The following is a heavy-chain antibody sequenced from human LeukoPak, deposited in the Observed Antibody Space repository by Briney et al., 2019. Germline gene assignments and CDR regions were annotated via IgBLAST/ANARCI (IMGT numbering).Heavy chain of an antibody. V-gene: IGHV3-23*01. D-gene: IGHD6-25*01. J-gene: IGHJ4*02. Sequence: PGGSLRLSCAASGFTFSSYGMSWVRQAPGKGLEWVSGIRGSGDRTFYADSVKGRFTISRDNSENTVYLQMSSLRVEDTAVYYCAKAAAGDVFSFDYWGQGTLVTVSS. CDR3: AKAAAGDVFSFDY. CDR2: IRGSGDRT. CDR1: GFTFSSYG.